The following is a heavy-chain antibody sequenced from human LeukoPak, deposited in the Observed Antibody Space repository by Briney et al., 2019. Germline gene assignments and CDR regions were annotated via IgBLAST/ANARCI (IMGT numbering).Heavy chain of an antibody. CDR3: ARQVDYSSGWPGYYYDSSGYHY. CDR1: GGSISSYY. Sequence: SSETLSLTCTVSGGSISSYYWGWIRQPPGKGLEWIGSIYYSGSTYYNPSLKSRVTISVDTSKNQFSLKLSSVTAADTAVYYCARQVDYSSGWPGYYYDSSGYHYWGQGTLVTVSS. J-gene: IGHJ4*02. CDR2: IYYSGST. V-gene: IGHV4-39*01. D-gene: IGHD3-22*01.